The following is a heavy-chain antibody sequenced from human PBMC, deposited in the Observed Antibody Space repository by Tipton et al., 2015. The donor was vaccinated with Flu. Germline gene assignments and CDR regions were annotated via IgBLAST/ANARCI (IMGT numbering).Heavy chain of an antibody. D-gene: IGHD1-7*01. CDR3: ARRSFSKTGTSKSGAFDV. Sequence: LSLTCTVSGGSINNYYWSWIRQPPGKGLEWIGYIYYTGSTNYNPSLKSRVTISVDTSKNQFSLNLSSVTAADTALYYCARRSFSKTGTSKSGAFDVWGQGTMVTVSS. J-gene: IGHJ3*01. CDR2: IYYTGST. CDR1: GGSINNYY. V-gene: IGHV4-59*08.